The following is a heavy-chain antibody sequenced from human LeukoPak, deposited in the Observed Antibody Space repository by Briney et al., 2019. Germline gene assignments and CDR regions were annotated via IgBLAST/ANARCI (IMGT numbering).Heavy chain of an antibody. D-gene: IGHD2-21*02. J-gene: IGHJ4*02. CDR1: GFTVSSNY. CDR2: IYSGGNT. CDR3: ARDMPYCGGDCSHDY. Sequence: GGSLRLSCAASGFTVSSNYMSWVRQAPGKGLEWVSVIYSGGNTYYADSVKGRFTISRDNSKNTLYLQMNSLRAEDTAVYYCARDMPYCGGDCSHDYWGQGTLVTVSS. V-gene: IGHV3-66*01.